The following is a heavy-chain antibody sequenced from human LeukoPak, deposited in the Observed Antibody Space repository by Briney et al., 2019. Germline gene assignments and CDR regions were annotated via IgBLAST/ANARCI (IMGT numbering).Heavy chain of an antibody. CDR2: IYHSGST. Sequence: PSETLSLTCAVSGYSISSGYYWGWIRQPPGKGLEWIGSIYHSGSTYYNPSLKSRVTISVDTSKNQFSLKLSSVTAADTAVYYCARGEAAAYHDAFDSWGQGTMVTVSS. CDR3: ARGEAAAYHDAFDS. D-gene: IGHD6-13*01. V-gene: IGHV4-38-2*01. J-gene: IGHJ3*02. CDR1: GYSISSGYY.